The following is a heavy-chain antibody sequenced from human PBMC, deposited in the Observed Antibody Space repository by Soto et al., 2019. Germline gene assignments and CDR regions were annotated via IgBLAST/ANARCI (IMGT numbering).Heavy chain of an antibody. CDR1: GYTLTELS. V-gene: IGHV1-24*01. CDR3: APDRGSSSWSINWFDP. CDR2: FDPEDGET. Sequence: GASVKVSCKVSGYTLTELSMHWVRQAPGKGLEWMGGFDPEDGETIYAQKFQGRVTMTEDTSTDTAYVELSSLRSEDTAVYYCAPDRGSSSWSINWFDPWGQGTLVTVSS. J-gene: IGHJ5*02. D-gene: IGHD6-13*01.